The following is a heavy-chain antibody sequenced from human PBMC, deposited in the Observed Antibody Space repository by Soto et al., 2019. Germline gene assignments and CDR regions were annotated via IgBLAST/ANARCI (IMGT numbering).Heavy chain of an antibody. J-gene: IGHJ4*02. Sequence: EVQLLQSGGRLVQPGGSLRLSCAASGFTFTSYSMTWVRQTPGKGLEWVAAVNPGGYSTYYADSVKGRFTISRDNSNKTLYLQMNSLRAEDTAVYYCAKDLRAGSGYDFDYRDQGTLVTVSS. V-gene: IGHV3-23*01. CDR1: GFTFTSYS. D-gene: IGHD5-12*01. CDR2: VNPGGYST. CDR3: AKDLRAGSGYDFDY.